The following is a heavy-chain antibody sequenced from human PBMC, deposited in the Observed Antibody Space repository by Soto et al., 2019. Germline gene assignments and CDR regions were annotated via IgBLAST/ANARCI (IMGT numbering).Heavy chain of an antibody. CDR1: GFTFDDYA. CDR3: AKDSQDSNYFDY. J-gene: IGHJ4*02. CDR2: ISWDGGST. Sequence: GESLKISCAASGFTFDDYAMHWVRQAPGKGLEWVSLISWDGGSTYYADSVKGRFTISRDNSKNSLYLQMNSLRAEDTALYYCAKDSQDSNYFDYWGQGTLVTVSS. D-gene: IGHD4-4*01. V-gene: IGHV3-43D*04.